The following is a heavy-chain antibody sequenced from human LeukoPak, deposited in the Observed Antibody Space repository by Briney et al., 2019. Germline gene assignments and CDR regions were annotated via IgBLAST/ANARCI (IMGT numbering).Heavy chain of an antibody. V-gene: IGHV4-34*01. D-gene: IGHD3-22*01. CDR1: GGSFSGYY. Sequence: LKPSETLSLTCAVYGGSFSGYYWSWIRQPPGKGLEWIGEINHSGSTNYNPSLKSRVTISVDTSKNQFSLKLSSVTAADTAVYYCARGNIPNDSSGYWGAFDYWGQGTLVTVSS. CDR2: INHSGST. CDR3: ARGNIPNDSSGYWGAFDY. J-gene: IGHJ4*02.